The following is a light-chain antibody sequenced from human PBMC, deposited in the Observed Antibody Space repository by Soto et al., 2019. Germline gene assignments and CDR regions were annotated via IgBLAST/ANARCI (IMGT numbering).Light chain of an antibody. J-gene: IGKJ4*01. V-gene: IGKV3-11*01. Sequence: EIVLTQSPATLSLSPGERATLSCRASQSVSSYLAWCQQKPGQAPRLLIYDASSRATGIPPRFSGSGSGTAFPLTISSLVPEDFAVYSCQQRSTPLTFGGGTKVEIK. CDR1: QSVSSY. CDR2: DAS. CDR3: QQRSTPLT.